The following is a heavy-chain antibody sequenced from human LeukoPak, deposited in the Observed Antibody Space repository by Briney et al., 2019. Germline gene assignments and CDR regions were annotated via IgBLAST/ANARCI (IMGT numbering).Heavy chain of an antibody. V-gene: IGHV1-2*02. CDR1: GYTFTGYY. CDR2: INPNSGGT. CDR3: AREVLPAATYMDV. J-gene: IGHJ6*03. Sequence: GASVKVSCKASGYTFTGYYIHWVRQAPGQGLEWMGWINPNSGGTNYAQKFQGRVTMTRDTSISTAYMELSRLRSDDTAVYYCAREVLPAATYMDVWGKGTTVTISS. D-gene: IGHD2-2*01.